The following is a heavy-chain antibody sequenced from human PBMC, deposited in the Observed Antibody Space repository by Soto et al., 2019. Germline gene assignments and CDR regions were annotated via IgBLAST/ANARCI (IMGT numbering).Heavy chain of an antibody. D-gene: IGHD2-21*02. CDR3: ARVGDKFYGLDY. CDR1: GFTFSNHE. J-gene: IGHJ4*02. CDR2: ISSGGKTT. V-gene: IGHV3-48*03. Sequence: EVQVVESGGDLVRPGGSLRLSCAASGFTFSNHEMNRIRQAPGKGLEWVAYISSGGKTTYYADSLKGRFTISRDNGKNSLSLEMNGLRDEDTAMYYCARVGDKFYGLDYWGQGTRVIVSS.